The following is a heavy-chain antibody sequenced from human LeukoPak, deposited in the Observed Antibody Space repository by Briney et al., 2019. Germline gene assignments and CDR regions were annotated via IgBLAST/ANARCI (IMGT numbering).Heavy chain of an antibody. J-gene: IGHJ6*04. CDR2: ISSSGSTI. D-gene: IGHD3-10*02. Sequence: GGSLRLSCAAAGFTLSSYEMNWVRQAPGKVLEWVSYISSSGSTIYYADSGKGRFTISRDNAKNSLYLQMNSLRAEDTAVYYCAELGITMIGGVWGKGTTVTISS. CDR1: GFTLSSYE. V-gene: IGHV3-48*03. CDR3: AELGITMIGGV.